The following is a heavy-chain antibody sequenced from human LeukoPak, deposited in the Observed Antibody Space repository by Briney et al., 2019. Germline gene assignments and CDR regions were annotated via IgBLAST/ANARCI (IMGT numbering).Heavy chain of an antibody. CDR1: GFTFSSYW. J-gene: IGHJ6*02. V-gene: IGHV3-7*01. CDR2: IKQDGSEK. D-gene: IGHD6-13*01. Sequence: PGGSLRLSCAASGFTFSSYWMSWVRQAPGKGLEWVANIKQDGSEKYYVDSVKGRFTISRDNAKNSLYLQMNSLRAEDTAVYYCARDATYSSSWSGGAYYYGMDVWGQGTTVTVSS. CDR3: ARDATYSSSWSGGAYYYGMDV.